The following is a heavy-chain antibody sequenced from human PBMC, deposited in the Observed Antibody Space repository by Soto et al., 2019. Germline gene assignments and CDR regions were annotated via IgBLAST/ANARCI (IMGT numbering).Heavy chain of an antibody. CDR1: GFTFSSYA. J-gene: IGHJ4*02. D-gene: IGHD2-21*01. V-gene: IGHV3-30-3*01. Sequence: GGSLRLSCAASGFTFSSYAMRWVRQAPGKGLEWVSVISYDGGNKYYADSVKGRFTISIDNSMNTLYLQMISLRAEDTAVYYCAREHYGGKLCFWRFDFWGQGTLVTVSS. CDR2: ISYDGGNK. CDR3: AREHYGGKLCFWRFDF.